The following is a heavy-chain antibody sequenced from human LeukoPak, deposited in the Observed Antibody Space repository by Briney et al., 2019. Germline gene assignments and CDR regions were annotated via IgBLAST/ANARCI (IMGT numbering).Heavy chain of an antibody. CDR1: GFTFSSYS. Sequence: LRLSCAASGFTFSSYSMNWVRQPPGKGLEWIGYIYYSGSTYYNPSLKSRVTISVDTSKNQFSLKLSSVTAADTAVYYCAREADRYYYYYGMDVWGQGTTVTVSS. CDR3: AREADRYYYYYGMDV. J-gene: IGHJ6*02. CDR2: IYYSGST. V-gene: IGHV4-30-4*08. D-gene: IGHD6-25*01.